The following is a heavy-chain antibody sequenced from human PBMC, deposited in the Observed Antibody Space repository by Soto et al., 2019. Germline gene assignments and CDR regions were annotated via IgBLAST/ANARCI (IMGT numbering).Heavy chain of an antibody. CDR3: ARRKERSGPIDFDY. J-gene: IGHJ4*02. CDR1: VYTFTTYD. CDR2: MNPNNGKT. Sequence: QVQLVQSGAEVKKPGASVKISCKSSVYTFTTYDINWVRQATGQGLEGMGWMNPNNGKTGYAQKFQGRVTMTRDTSISTVYLELSSVRSEDTAVYYCARRKERSGPIDFDYLGQGTLVTVSS. V-gene: IGHV1-8*01. D-gene: IGHD6-25*01.